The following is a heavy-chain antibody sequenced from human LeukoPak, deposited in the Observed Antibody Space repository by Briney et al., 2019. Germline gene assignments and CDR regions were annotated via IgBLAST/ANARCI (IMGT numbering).Heavy chain of an antibody. CDR1: GGSISSSSYY. D-gene: IGHD3-10*01. CDR2: IYYSGST. V-gene: IGHV4-39*07. Sequence: SETLSLICTVSGGSISSSSYYWGWIRQPPGKGLEWIGSIYYSGSTYYNPSLKSRVTISVDTSKNQFSLKLSSVTAADTAVYYCARDYYGSGSYFPIWGQGTLVTVSS. J-gene: IGHJ4*02. CDR3: ARDYYGSGSYFPI.